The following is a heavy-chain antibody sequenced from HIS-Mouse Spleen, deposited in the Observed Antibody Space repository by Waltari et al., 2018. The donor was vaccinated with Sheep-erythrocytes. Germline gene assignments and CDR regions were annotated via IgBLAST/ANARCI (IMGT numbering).Heavy chain of an antibody. CDR3: ARVASGATFDY. V-gene: IGHV3-21*01. J-gene: IGHJ4*02. CDR1: GFTFRSYS. D-gene: IGHD1-26*01. CDR2: ISSSSSYI. Sequence: EVQLVESGGGLVKPGGSLSLSCAASGFTFRSYSMNLVRQAPGKGLEWVSSISSSSSYIYYADSVKGRFTISRDNAKNSLYLQMNSLRAEDTAVYYCARVASGATFDYWGQGTLVTVSS.